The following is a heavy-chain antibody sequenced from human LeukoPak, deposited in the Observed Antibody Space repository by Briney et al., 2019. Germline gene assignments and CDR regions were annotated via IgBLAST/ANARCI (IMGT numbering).Heavy chain of an antibody. D-gene: IGHD2-21*01. J-gene: IGHJ4*02. CDR3: AHLGHPGDDY. CDR2: ISSSSSTI. CDR1: GFTFSSYS. V-gene: IGHV3-48*01. Sequence: PEGSLRLSCAASGFTFSSYSMNWVRQAPGKGLEWVSYISSSSSTIYYADSVKGRFTISRDNAKNSLYLQMNSLRAEDTAVYYCAHLGHPGDDYWGQGTLVTVSS.